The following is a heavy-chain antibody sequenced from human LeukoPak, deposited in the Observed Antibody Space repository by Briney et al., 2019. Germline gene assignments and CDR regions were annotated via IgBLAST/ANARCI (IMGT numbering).Heavy chain of an antibody. Sequence: GASVKVSCKASGGTFNNSAMTWVRQAPGQGLEWMGGIIPMFGTANYAQKFHGTVTITTDESTSTVYMELSSLRSEDTAVYYCAREAQDYGDSLGDYWGQGTRVTVSS. CDR3: AREAQDYGDSLGDY. CDR1: GGTFNNSA. D-gene: IGHD4-17*01. V-gene: IGHV1-69*05. J-gene: IGHJ4*02. CDR2: IIPMFGTA.